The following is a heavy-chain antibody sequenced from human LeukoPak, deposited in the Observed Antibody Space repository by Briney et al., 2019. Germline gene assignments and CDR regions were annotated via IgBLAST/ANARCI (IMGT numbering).Heavy chain of an antibody. CDR2: ISAYNGNT. J-gene: IGHJ4*02. CDR3: ARDSSGYQTDLDY. CDR1: GYTFTGYY. V-gene: IGHV1-18*04. Sequence: GASVKVSCKASGYTFTGYYMHWVRQAPGQGLEWMGWISAYNGNTNYAQKLQGRVTMTTDTSTSTAYMELRSLRSDDTAVYYCARDSSGYQTDLDYWGQGTLVTVSS. D-gene: IGHD3-22*01.